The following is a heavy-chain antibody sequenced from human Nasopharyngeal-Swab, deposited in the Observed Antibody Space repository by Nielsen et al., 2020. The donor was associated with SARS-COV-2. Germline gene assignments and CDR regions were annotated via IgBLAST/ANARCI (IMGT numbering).Heavy chain of an antibody. V-gene: IGHV3-69-1*01. Sequence: GESLKISCAASGFTFSDRDMSWVRQTPGKGLEWLSYISPRSATHYADSVKGRFTISRDNARNSLYLQMNSLKTEDTAVYYCTSTKGIGVAGEFDYWGQGTLVTVSS. D-gene: IGHD6-19*01. J-gene: IGHJ4*02. CDR3: TSTKGIGVAGEFDY. CDR1: GFTFSDRD. CDR2: ISPRSAT.